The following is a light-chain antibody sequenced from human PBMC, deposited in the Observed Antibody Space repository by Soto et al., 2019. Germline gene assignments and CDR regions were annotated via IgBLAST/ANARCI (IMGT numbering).Light chain of an antibody. CDR1: SSDVGRYSL. V-gene: IGLV2-23*01. Sequence: QSVLTQPASVSGSPGQSITISCTGASSDVGRYSLVSWYQHHPGKAPKLVIYEDNKWPSGVSNRFSGSKSGNTASLTISGLQAEDEAYYYCCSYAGSGSYVFGTGTKVTVL. J-gene: IGLJ1*01. CDR3: CSYAGSGSYV. CDR2: EDN.